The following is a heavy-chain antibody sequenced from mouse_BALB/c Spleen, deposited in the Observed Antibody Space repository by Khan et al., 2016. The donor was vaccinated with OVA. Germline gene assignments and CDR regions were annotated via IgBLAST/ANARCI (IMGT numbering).Heavy chain of an antibody. D-gene: IGHD4-1*01. CDR3: ARTGGYFDV. J-gene: IGHJ1*01. CDR2: INTYTGEP. V-gene: IGHV9-3-1*01. Sequence: QIQLVQSGPELKKPGETVKISCKASGYTFTNYGLNWVKQAPGKGLKWMGWINTYTGEPTYADDFKGRFAFSLETSASTAYLQINNLKKEDTTTYFCARTGGYFDVWGAGTTVTVSA. CDR1: GYTFTNYG.